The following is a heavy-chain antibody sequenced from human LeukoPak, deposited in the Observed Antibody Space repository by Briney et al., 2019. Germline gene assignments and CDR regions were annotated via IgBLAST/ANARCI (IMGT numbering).Heavy chain of an antibody. V-gene: IGHV1-69*05. CDR3: ASHGRVEGIGTSLDY. J-gene: IGHJ4*02. CDR2: IIPIFGTA. Sequence: SVKVSCKASGGTFSSYAISWVRQAPGQGLEWMGRIIPIFGTANYAQKFQGRVTITTDESTSTAYMELSSLRSEDTAVYYCASHGRVEGIGTSLDYWGQGTLVTVS. D-gene: IGHD1-7*01. CDR1: GGTFSSYA.